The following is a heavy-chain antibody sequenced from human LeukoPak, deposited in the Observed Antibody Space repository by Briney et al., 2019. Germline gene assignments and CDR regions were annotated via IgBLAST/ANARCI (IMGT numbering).Heavy chain of an antibody. D-gene: IGHD6-19*01. Sequence: SSETLSLTCAVYGGSFSGYYWSWIRQPPGKGLEWIGEINHSGSTNYNPSLKSRVTISVDTSKNQFSLKLNSVTAADTAVYYCARVVGYSSRPVDYWGQGTLVTVSS. CDR3: ARVVGYSSRPVDY. CDR1: GGSFSGYY. CDR2: INHSGST. J-gene: IGHJ4*02. V-gene: IGHV4-34*01.